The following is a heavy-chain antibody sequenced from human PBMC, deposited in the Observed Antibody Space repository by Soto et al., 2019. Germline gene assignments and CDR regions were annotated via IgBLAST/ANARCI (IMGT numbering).Heavy chain of an antibody. CDR3: AKDEEDGQVVPAATHYYYYGMDV. V-gene: IGHV3-23*01. D-gene: IGHD2-2*01. Sequence: EVQLLESGGGLVQPGGSLRLSCAASGFTFSNYAFNWVRQAPGKGLEWVSGRTESGAYTDYADSVMGRFTISSDNSKNTLYVQMDSMRAEDMAVYYCAKDEEDGQVVPAATHYYYYGMDVWGRGTTVTVS. J-gene: IGHJ6*02. CDR1: GFTFSNYA. CDR2: RTESGAYT.